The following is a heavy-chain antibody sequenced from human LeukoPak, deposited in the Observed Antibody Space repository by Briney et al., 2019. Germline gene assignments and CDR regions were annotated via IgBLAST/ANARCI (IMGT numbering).Heavy chain of an antibody. V-gene: IGHV3-74*01. CDR1: GFTVSSNY. CDR3: ARARWSSTGWFLGY. J-gene: IGHJ4*02. Sequence: GGSLRLSCAASGFTVSSNYMSWVRQAPGKGLMWVSRVNPQGSETSYADSVKGRFTISRDNAKDALHLQMDNLRAEDTAVYYCARARWSSTGWFLGYWGQGTLVTVSS. CDR2: VNPQGSET. D-gene: IGHD6-19*01.